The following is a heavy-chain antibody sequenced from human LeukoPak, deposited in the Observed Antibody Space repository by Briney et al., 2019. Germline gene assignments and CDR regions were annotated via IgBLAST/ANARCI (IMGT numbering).Heavy chain of an antibody. Sequence: PSETLSLTCSVSGGSISSYYWSWIRQPPGKGLEWIGYIYYSGSTNYNPSLKSRVTISVDTSKNQFSLKLSSVTAADTAVYYCARVLNYYGSGSYSNYFDYWGQGTLVTVSS. CDR2: IYYSGST. CDR1: GGSISSYY. J-gene: IGHJ4*02. V-gene: IGHV4-59*12. D-gene: IGHD3-10*01. CDR3: ARVLNYYGSGSYSNYFDY.